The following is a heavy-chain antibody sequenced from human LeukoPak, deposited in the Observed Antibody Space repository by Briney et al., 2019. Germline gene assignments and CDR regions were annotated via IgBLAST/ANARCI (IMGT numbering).Heavy chain of an antibody. CDR3: ATLNKGDDYDGMDV. D-gene: IGHD1/OR15-1a*01. CDR2: IYYSGST. Sequence: SETLSLTCTVSGASIGSTTYYWDWFRQPPGKGLEWIGSIYYSGSTYYNPSLKSRVTISVDTSKNQFSLKLTSVTAADTAVYYCATLNKGDDYDGMDVWGQGTTVTVSS. V-gene: IGHV4-39*01. J-gene: IGHJ6*02. CDR1: GASIGSTTYY.